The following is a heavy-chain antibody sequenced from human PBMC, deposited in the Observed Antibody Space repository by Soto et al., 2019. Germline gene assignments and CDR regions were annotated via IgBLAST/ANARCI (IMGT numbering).Heavy chain of an antibody. Sequence: GGSLRLSCAASGFTFSSYSMNWVRQAPGKGLEWVSYISSSSSTIYYADSVKGRFSISRDNAKNSLYLQMNSLRDEDTAVYYCARDGAYCGGDCNPEYFQHWGQGTLVTVSS. J-gene: IGHJ1*01. CDR1: GFTFSSYS. D-gene: IGHD2-21*02. V-gene: IGHV3-48*02. CDR3: ARDGAYCGGDCNPEYFQH. CDR2: ISSSSSTI.